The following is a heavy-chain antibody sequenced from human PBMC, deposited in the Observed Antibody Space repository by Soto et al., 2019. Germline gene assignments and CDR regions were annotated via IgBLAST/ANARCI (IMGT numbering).Heavy chain of an antibody. V-gene: IGHV4-31*03. CDR2: IYYSGST. J-gene: IGHJ3*02. CDR1: GGSISSGGYY. D-gene: IGHD7-27*01. Sequence: QVQLQESGPGLVKPSQTLSLTCTVSGGSISSGGYYWSWIRQHPGKGLEWIGYIYYSGSTYYNPSLMSRVTISVDTSKNLYSLKLSSVAAADTAGYCWAGTGDRDDAFDIWGQGTMVTVSS. CDR3: AGTGDRDDAFDI.